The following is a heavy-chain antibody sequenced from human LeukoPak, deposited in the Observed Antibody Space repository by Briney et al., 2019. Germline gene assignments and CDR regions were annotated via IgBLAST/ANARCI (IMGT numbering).Heavy chain of an antibody. V-gene: IGHV3-23*01. CDR2: ISGSGGST. D-gene: IGHD3-10*01. Sequence: TGGSLRLSCAASGFTFSSYAMSWVRQAPEKGLEWVSAISGSGGSTYYADSVKGRFTISRDNSKNTLYLQMNSLRAEDTAVYYCAKGSAFRFGEIDYWGQGTLVTVSS. J-gene: IGHJ4*02. CDR1: GFTFSSYA. CDR3: AKGSAFRFGEIDY.